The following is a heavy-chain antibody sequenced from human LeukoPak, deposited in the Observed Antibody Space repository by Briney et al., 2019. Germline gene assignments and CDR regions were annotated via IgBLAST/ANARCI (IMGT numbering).Heavy chain of an antibody. V-gene: IGHV3-23*01. J-gene: IGHJ4*02. CDR1: GLTFSSYA. CDR3: AKDRYYDFWSGLNSDY. D-gene: IGHD3-3*01. Sequence: GGSLRLSCAASGLTFSSYAMSWVRQAPGKGLEWVSSISGSGGRTYYADSVKGRFTISRDNSKNTLYLQMNSLRAEDTAVYYCAKDRYYDFWSGLNSDYWGQGTLVTVSS. CDR2: ISGSGGRT.